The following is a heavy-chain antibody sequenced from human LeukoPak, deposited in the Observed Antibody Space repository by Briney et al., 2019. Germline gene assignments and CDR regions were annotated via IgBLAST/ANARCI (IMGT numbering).Heavy chain of an antibody. V-gene: IGHV4-34*01. Sequence: XWXXXPXXXGLEWIGEINHSGSTNYNPSLKSRVTISVDTSKNQFSLKLSSVTAADTAVYYCARLRYFDYWGQGTLVTVSS. CDR3: ARLRYFDY. CDR2: INHSGST. J-gene: IGHJ4*02. D-gene: IGHD3-9*01.